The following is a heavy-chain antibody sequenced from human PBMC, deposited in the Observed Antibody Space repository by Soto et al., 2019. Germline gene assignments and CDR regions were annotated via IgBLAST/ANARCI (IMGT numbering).Heavy chain of an antibody. J-gene: IGHJ4*02. V-gene: IGHV4-59*01. CDR2: VYFSGST. Sequence: SETLSLTCTVSGGSITSFHWSWIRQPPGKGLEWIGYVYFSGSTKYNPSFKSRVTMSIDTSKNEFSLRLISVTAADSAAYFCAAYDSEGYFDYWGQGALVTVSS. CDR1: GGSITSFH. D-gene: IGHD3-22*01. CDR3: AAYDSEGYFDY.